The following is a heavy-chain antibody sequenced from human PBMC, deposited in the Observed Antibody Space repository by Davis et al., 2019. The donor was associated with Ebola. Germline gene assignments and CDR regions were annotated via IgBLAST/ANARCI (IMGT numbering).Heavy chain of an antibody. J-gene: IGHJ4*02. CDR2: INSSSSYM. CDR3: AREADYYESSGYSHYFDY. V-gene: IGHV3-21*01. CDR1: GFTFSRYT. D-gene: IGHD3-22*01. Sequence: PGGSLRLSCAASGFTFSRYTMNWVRQAPGKGLEWVASINSSSSYMYYADSVKGRFTISRDNAKNSLYLQMTSRRADETAVYYCAREADYYESSGYSHYFDYWGQGTLVTVSS.